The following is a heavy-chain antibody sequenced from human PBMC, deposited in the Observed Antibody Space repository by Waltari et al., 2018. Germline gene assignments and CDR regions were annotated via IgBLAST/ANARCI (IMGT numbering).Heavy chain of an antibody. V-gene: IGHV1-8*02. Sequence: QVQLVQSGAEVKKPGASVKVSCKGSGYTFMNFDITWVRQATGEGLEWLGWMNPNNGHTGYAPNCQGRVIMTRATSISTAYMELNSLTYEDTAMYYCSIGSGGAFDHWGQGTLITVSS. CDR2: MNPNNGHT. D-gene: IGHD6-19*01. CDR3: SIGSGGAFDH. J-gene: IGHJ4*02. CDR1: GYTFMNFD.